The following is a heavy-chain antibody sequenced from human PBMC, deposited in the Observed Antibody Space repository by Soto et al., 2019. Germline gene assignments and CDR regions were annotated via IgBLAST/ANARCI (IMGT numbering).Heavy chain of an antibody. CDR2: ISGSGGST. D-gene: IGHD3-16*02. CDR1: GFTFSSYA. CDR3: AKRSDDYIWGSYRLALVDRFDY. V-gene: IGHV3-23*01. Sequence: GGSLRLSCAASGFTFSSYAMSWVRQAPGKGLEWVSAISGSGGSTYYADSVKGRFTISRDNSKNTLYLQMNSLRAEDTAVYYCAKRSDDYIWGSYRLALVDRFDYWGQGTLVTVSS. J-gene: IGHJ4*02.